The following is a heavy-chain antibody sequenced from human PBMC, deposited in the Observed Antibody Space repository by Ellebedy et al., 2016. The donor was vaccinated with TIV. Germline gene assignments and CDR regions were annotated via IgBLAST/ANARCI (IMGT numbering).Heavy chain of an antibody. J-gene: IGHJ5*02. V-gene: IGHV7-4-1*02. CDR3: ARSLRGSYYGDWFDP. CDR1: GYTFTSYA. Sequence: AASVKVSCKASGYTFTSYAMNWVRQAPGQGLEWMGWINTNTGNPTYAQAFTGRFVFSLDTSVSTAYLQISSLKAEDTAVYYCARSLRGSYYGDWFDPWGQGTLVTVSS. CDR2: INTNTGNP. D-gene: IGHD1-26*01.